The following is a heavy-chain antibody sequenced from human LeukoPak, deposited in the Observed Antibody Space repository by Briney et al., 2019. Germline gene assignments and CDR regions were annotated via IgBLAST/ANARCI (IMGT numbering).Heavy chain of an antibody. CDR2: INASGST. J-gene: IGHJ4*02. Sequence: SETLSLTCAAYGGSFSGYYWSWIRQPPGKGLEWMGEINASGSTNYNPSLKSRVTISVDTSKNQFSLKLSSVTAAGTAVYYCARIPSGIAAAGTSANRDYWGQGTLVTVSS. CDR1: GGSFSGYY. D-gene: IGHD6-13*01. CDR3: ARIPSGIAAAGTSANRDY. V-gene: IGHV4-34*01.